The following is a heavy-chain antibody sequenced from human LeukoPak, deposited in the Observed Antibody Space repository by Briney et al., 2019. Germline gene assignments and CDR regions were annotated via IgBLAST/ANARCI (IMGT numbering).Heavy chain of an antibody. CDR1: GFTFSNYA. CDR2: LTGSGGNT. Sequence: GGSLRLSCAASGFTFSNYAMSWVRQAPGKGLEWVSGLTGSGGNTYYADSVKGRFTISRDNSKNTLYLQMNSLRAEDTAVYYCAKGIYSSGWSYFDYWGHGTLVTVSS. CDR3: AKGIYSSGWSYFDY. D-gene: IGHD6-19*01. J-gene: IGHJ4*01. V-gene: IGHV3-23*01.